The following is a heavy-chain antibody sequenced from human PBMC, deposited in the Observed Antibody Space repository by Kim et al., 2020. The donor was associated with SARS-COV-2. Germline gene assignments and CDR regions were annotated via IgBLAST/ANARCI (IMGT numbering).Heavy chain of an antibody. Sequence: GGSLRLSCAASGFTVNNKYMNWVRQAPGKGLEWVAVFYTDGNIYYADSVKGRFTIFKDNSKNTAYLQMNNVRDEDTALYYCACGGYGKPLNYWGQGTLVTVSS. CDR3: ACGGYGKPLNY. CDR1: GFTVNNKY. V-gene: IGHV3-53*01. D-gene: IGHD6-19*01. J-gene: IGHJ4*02. CDR2: FYTDGNI.